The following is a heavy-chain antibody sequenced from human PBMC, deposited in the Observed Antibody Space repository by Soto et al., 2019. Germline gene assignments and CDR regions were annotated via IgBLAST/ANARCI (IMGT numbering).Heavy chain of an antibody. D-gene: IGHD2-15*01. J-gene: IGHJ4*02. CDR3: ARTQAVFIDY. Sequence: SETMSLTCTVSGGSISSSSYYWGWIRQPPGKGLEWIGSIYYSGSTYYNPSLKSRVTISVDTSKNQFSLKLSSVTAADTAVYYCARTQAVFIDYWGQGTLVTVSS. V-gene: IGHV4-39*01. CDR1: GGSISSSSYY. CDR2: IYYSGST.